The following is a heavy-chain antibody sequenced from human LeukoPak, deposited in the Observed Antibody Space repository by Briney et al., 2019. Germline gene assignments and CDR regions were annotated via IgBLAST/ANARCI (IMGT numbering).Heavy chain of an antibody. CDR2: INHSGST. V-gene: IGHV4-34*01. Sequence: SETLSLTCAVYGGSFSGYYWSWIRQPPGKGLEWIGEINHSGSTNYNPSLKSRVTISVDTSKNQFSLKLSSVTAADTAVYYCARGDCSSTSCYGYKDFDYWGQGTLVTVSS. D-gene: IGHD2-2*01. J-gene: IGHJ4*02. CDR3: ARGDCSSTSCYGYKDFDY. CDR1: GGSFSGYY.